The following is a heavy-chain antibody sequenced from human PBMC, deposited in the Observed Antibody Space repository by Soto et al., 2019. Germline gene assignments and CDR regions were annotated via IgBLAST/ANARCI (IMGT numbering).Heavy chain of an antibody. CDR1: GFTFSSYA. CDR2: ISGSGSST. J-gene: IGHJ4*02. V-gene: IGHV3-23*01. Sequence: PGGSLRLSCAASGFTFSSYAMNWVRQAPGKGLEWVSVISGSGSSTYYADSVKGRFTISRDNSKNTLYLQMNSLRAEDTAVYYCASRSSGWYLDYWGQGTLVTVSS. CDR3: ASRSSGWYLDY. D-gene: IGHD6-19*01.